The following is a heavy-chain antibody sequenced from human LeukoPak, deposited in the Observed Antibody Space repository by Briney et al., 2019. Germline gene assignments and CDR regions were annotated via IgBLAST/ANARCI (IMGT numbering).Heavy chain of an antibody. V-gene: IGHV4-59*12. J-gene: IGHJ4*02. CDR1: GGSISSYY. Sequence: PSETLSLTCTVSGGSISSYYWSWIRQPPGKGLEWIGYIYYSGSTNYNPSLKSRVTISVDTSKNQFSLKLSSVTAADTAVYYCARRIVVVTAAPNHYYFDYWGQGTLVTVSS. CDR2: IYYSGST. CDR3: ARRIVVVTAAPNHYYFDY. D-gene: IGHD2-21*02.